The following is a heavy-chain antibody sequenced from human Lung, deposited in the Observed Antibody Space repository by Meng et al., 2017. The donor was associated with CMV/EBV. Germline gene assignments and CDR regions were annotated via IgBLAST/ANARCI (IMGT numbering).Heavy chain of an antibody. CDR2: IYHSGDT. CDR1: GYSISSGYY. D-gene: IGHD2-21*01. Sequence: SETLSLTCTVSGYSISSGYYWGWVRQPPGKELEWIGSIYHSGDTYYNPSLKNRVTIAADTSKNQFSLKVTSMTAADTAVYYCALPYCGGDCFYGYFDVWGRGTLVXVSS. J-gene: IGHJ2*01. CDR3: ALPYCGGDCFYGYFDV. V-gene: IGHV4-38-2*02.